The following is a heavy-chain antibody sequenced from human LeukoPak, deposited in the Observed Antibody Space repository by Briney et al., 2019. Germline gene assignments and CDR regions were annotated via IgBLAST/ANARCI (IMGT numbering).Heavy chain of an antibody. CDR1: GFTFSNHA. V-gene: IGHV3-23*01. CDR3: GTVRGPDSSRWYSDY. CDR2: ISGGGVAI. D-gene: IGHD6-13*01. Sequence: PGGSLRLSCAASGFTFSNHAMSWVRQAPGKGLQWVSAISGGGVAIYYADSVKGRFTISRDNSKNTLYLQMNSLRAEDTAVYYCGTVRGPDSSRWYSDYWGQGTLVTVSS. J-gene: IGHJ4*02.